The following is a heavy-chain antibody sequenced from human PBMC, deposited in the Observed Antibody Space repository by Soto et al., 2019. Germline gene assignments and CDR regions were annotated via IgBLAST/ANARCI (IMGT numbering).Heavy chain of an antibody. Sequence: GGSLRLSCAASGFTFSSYAMSWVRQAPGKGLEWVSAISGSGGSTYYADSVKGRFTISRDNSKNTLYLQMNSLRAEDTAVYYCAKVGGSSSSGYYYYIDVWGKGTTVTVSS. CDR2: ISGSGGST. CDR3: AKVGGSSSSGYYYYIDV. D-gene: IGHD6-6*01. CDR1: GFTFSSYA. V-gene: IGHV3-23*01. J-gene: IGHJ6*03.